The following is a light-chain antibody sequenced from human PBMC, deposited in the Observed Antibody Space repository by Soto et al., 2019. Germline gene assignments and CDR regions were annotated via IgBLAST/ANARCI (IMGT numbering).Light chain of an antibody. Sequence: QPALTQPRSVSGSPGQSVTISCTGTSSDVGVYNYVSWYQQYPGKAPKIMIYDVSKRPSGVPDRFSGSKSDNTASLTISGLQAEDEADYYCCSYAGSYTFVFGIGTKLTVL. V-gene: IGLV2-11*01. J-gene: IGLJ1*01. CDR1: SSDVGVYNY. CDR2: DVS. CDR3: CSYAGSYTFV.